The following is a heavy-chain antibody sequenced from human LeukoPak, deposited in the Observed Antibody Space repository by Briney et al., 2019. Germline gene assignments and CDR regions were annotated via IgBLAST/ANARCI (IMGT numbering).Heavy chain of an antibody. CDR3: AKDRYSYAFEYSDS. CDR2: ISNDGSKK. V-gene: IGHV3-30*18. Sequence: QPGESLRLSCAASGFTFAGYAMSWVRQAPGKGLDWVAVISNDGSKKYYADSVKGRFTISRDNSKNTLSLQVSSLRTEDTAVYYCAKDRYSYAFEYSDSWGQGTLVTVSS. D-gene: IGHD5-18*01. J-gene: IGHJ4*02. CDR1: GFTFAGYA.